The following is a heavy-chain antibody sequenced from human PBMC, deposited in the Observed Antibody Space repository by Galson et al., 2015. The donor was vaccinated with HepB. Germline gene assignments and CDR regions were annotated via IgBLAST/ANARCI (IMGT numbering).Heavy chain of an antibody. CDR3: ARHYFSAWPDTPLDY. CDR2: IKQDGSEK. CDR1: GFTFSTYW. J-gene: IGHJ4*02. Sequence: SLRLSCAASGFTFSTYWMSWVRQAPGKGLGWVASIKQDGSEKYYVDSVKGRFTISRDNAKNSPYLQMNSLRAEDTAVYYCARHYFSAWPDTPLDYWGQGTLVTVSS. D-gene: IGHD6-19*01. V-gene: IGHV3-7*03.